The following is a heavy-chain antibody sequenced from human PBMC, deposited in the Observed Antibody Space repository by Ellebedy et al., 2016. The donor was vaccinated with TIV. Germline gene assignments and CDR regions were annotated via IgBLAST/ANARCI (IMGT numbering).Heavy chain of an antibody. D-gene: IGHD5-24*01. V-gene: IGHV4-59*01. CDR1: GGPISNYY. J-gene: IGHJ4*02. CDR3: ARGEGWLTTN. Sequence: MPSETLSLTCTVSGGPISNYYCSWIRQSPGKGLEWIGYIYDSRSTNYNPSLKSRVSILADTSKNQFSLKLISVTAADTAVYYCARGEGWLTTNWGQGTLVTVSS. CDR2: IYDSRST.